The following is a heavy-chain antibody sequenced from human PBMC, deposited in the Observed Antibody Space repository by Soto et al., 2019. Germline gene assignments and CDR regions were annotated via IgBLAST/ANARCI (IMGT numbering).Heavy chain of an antibody. CDR3: ARDLLRFLEWLPYYYYGMDV. D-gene: IGHD3-3*01. Sequence: GWSLRLSCAASGFTFSSYSMNWVRQAPGKGLEWVSSISSSSSYIYYADSVKGRFTISRDNAKNSLYLQMNSLRAEDTAVYYCARDLLRFLEWLPYYYYGMDVWGQGTTVTVSS. J-gene: IGHJ6*02. CDR2: ISSSSSYI. CDR1: GFTFSSYS. V-gene: IGHV3-21*01.